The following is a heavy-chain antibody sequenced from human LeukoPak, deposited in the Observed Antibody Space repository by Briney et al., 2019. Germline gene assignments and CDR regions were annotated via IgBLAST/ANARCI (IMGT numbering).Heavy chain of an antibody. CDR1: GFSFSAYG. D-gene: IGHD3-10*01. J-gene: IGHJ4*02. Sequence: GGSLILSCAASGFSFSAYGMHWVRQAPGEGLEWVALIRYDGSNKFCADSVKGRFTISRDNSKNTLYLQMNSLRAEDTAVYYCARGFGTGSPYFDYTGQGTLVTVSS. CDR3: ARGFGTGSPYFDY. CDR2: IRYDGSNK. V-gene: IGHV3-30*02.